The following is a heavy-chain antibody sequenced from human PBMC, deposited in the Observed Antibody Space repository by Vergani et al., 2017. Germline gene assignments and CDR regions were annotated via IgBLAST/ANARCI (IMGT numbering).Heavy chain of an antibody. J-gene: IGHJ4*02. CDR2: IYYSGST. V-gene: IGHV4-39*01. D-gene: IGHD1-26*01. Sequence: QVQLQESGPGLVKPSETLSLTCTVSGGSISSSSYYWGWIRQPPGKGLEWIGSIYYSGSTYYNPSLKSRVTISVDTSKNQFSLKLSSVTATDTAVYYCARPLVGATTAFDYWGQGTLVTVSS. CDR1: GGSISSSSYY. CDR3: ARPLVGATTAFDY.